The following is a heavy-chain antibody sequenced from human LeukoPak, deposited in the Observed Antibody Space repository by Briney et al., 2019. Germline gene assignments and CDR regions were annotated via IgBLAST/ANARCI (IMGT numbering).Heavy chain of an antibody. V-gene: IGHV3-48*01. CDR1: GFTFGSYS. J-gene: IGHJ4*02. Sequence: GGSLRLSCAASGFTFGSYSMHWVRQAPGKGLEWISYISTGSSTIYYADSVKGRFTISRDNAKNSLYLQMSSLRADDTALYYCTRSRTTDYWGQGTLVTVSS. CDR3: TRSRTTDY. CDR2: ISTGSSTI. D-gene: IGHD1-7*01.